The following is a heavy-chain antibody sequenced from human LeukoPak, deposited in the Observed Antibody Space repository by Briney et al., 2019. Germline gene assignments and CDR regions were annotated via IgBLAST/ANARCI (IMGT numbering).Heavy chain of an antibody. Sequence: GGSLRLSCGASGFSFSSYEMNWVRQAPGKGLEWVSYIGSTGSTIAYADSVKGRFTISRDNAKNSLYLQMNSLRAEDTAVYYCAGELWFVEFDDFDIWGQGTMVTVSS. V-gene: IGHV3-48*03. D-gene: IGHD3-10*01. CDR2: IGSTGSTI. CDR1: GFSFSSYE. CDR3: AGELWFVEFDDFDI. J-gene: IGHJ3*02.